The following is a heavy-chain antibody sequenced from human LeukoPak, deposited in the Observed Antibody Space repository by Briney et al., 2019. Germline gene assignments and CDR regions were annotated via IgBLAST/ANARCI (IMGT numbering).Heavy chain of an antibody. V-gene: IGHV3-23*01. D-gene: IGHD6-6*01. CDR2: ISGSGGST. CDR3: ARDGGLYSSSDPFDY. Sequence: GGSLRLSCAASGFTFSSYAMSWVRQAPGKGLEWVSAISGSGGSTYYADSVKGRFTISRDNSKNTLYLQMNSLRAEDTAVYYCARDGGLYSSSDPFDYWGQGTLVTVSS. J-gene: IGHJ4*02. CDR1: GFTFSSYA.